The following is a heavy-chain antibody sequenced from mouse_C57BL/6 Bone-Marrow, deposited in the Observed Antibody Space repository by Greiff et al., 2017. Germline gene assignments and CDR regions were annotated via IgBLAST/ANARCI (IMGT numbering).Heavy chain of an antibody. Sequence: VQLVESDAELVKPGASVKISCKVSGYTFTDHTIHWMKQRPEQGLEWIGYIYPRDGSTKYNEKFKGKATLTADKSSSTAYMQLNSLTSEDSAVYFCARRYFYYYGSADYWGQGTTLTVSS. V-gene: IGHV1-78*01. CDR3: ARRYFYYYGSADY. D-gene: IGHD1-1*01. J-gene: IGHJ2*01. CDR2: IYPRDGST. CDR1: GYTFTDHT.